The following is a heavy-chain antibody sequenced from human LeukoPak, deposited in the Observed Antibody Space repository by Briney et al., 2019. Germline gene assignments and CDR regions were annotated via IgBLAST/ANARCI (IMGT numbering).Heavy chain of an antibody. CDR1: GGSFSGYY. Sequence: SETLSLTCAVYGGSFSGYYWSWIRQPPGKGLEWIGEINHSGSTNYNPSLKSRVTISVDTSKNQFSLQLNSVTPEDTAVYYCARAGDIVVVVADFVFDPWGQGTLVTVSS. V-gene: IGHV4-34*01. J-gene: IGHJ5*02. D-gene: IGHD2-15*01. CDR2: INHSGST. CDR3: ARAGDIVVVVADFVFDP.